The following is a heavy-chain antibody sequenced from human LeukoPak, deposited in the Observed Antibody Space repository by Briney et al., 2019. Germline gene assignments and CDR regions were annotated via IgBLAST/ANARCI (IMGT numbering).Heavy chain of an antibody. D-gene: IGHD3-16*02. CDR2: ISSGGTTI. CDR1: GFTFSSYE. CDR3: ARRLYSLYYFDL. J-gene: IGHJ4*02. Sequence: GGSLRLSCAASGFTFSSYEMNWVRQAPGKGLEWISYISSGGTTIYYADSVEGRFTIFRAKNSLYLQMDSLRAEDTALYYCARRLYSLYYFDLWGQGTLVTVSS. V-gene: IGHV3-48*03.